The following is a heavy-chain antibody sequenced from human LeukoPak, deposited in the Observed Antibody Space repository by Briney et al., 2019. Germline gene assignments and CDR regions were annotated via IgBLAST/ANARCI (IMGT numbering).Heavy chain of an antibody. D-gene: IGHD5-12*01. J-gene: IGHJ3*02. CDR1: GGSISSGGYY. Sequence: SETLSLTCTVSGGSISSGGYYWSWIRQPPGKGLEWIGYIYHSGSTYYNPSLKSRVAISVDRSKNQFSLKLSSVTAADTAVYYCARGLMVATRGRAFDIWGQGTMVTVSS. CDR3: ARGLMVATRGRAFDI. CDR2: IYHSGST. V-gene: IGHV4-30-2*01.